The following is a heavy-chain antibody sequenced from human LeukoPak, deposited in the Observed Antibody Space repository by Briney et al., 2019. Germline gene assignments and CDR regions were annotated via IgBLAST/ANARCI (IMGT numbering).Heavy chain of an antibody. CDR1: ESTFSRYW. V-gene: IGHV3-7*01. D-gene: IGHD5-24*01. J-gene: IGHJ6*03. CDR3: ARDVALRDGYKQYYYYYYMDV. Sequence: PGGSLRLSCAASESTFSRYWMSWVRQAPGRGLEWVGNIKEDGSREYYADSVKGRFTISRDNAKNSLYLQMNSLRAEDTAVYYCARDVALRDGYKQYYYYYYMDVWGKGTTVTISS. CDR2: IKEDGSRE.